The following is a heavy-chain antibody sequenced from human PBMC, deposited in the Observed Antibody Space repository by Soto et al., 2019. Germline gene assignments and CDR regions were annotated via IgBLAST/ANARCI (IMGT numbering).Heavy chain of an antibody. V-gene: IGHV3-21*01. Sequence: EVQLVESGGGLVKPGGSLRLSCVGSAFICSDHSMNWVRQAPGKGLEWVTSIGDTGTFIYYADSVKGRFTISRDNAKNSLFLQMDSLRPEDTAVYYCARDQRYLRQGYSDYWGQGTLVTVSS. CDR3: ARDQRYLRQGYSDY. CDR1: AFICSDHS. J-gene: IGHJ4*02. D-gene: IGHD4-4*01. CDR2: IGDTGTFI.